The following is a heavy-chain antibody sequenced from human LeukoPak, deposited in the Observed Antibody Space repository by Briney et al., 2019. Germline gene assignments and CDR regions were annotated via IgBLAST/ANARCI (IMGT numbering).Heavy chain of an antibody. CDR3: AKGSRYYYYYYMDV. CDR1: GFTFDDYG. J-gene: IGHJ6*03. Sequence: GGSLRLSCAASGFTFDDYGMHWFRQPPGKGLEWVSLFSGDGGSTYYADSVKGRFTISRGNSKNTLYLQMNSLRAEDTAVYYCAKGSRYYYYYYMDVWGKGTTVTVSS. CDR2: FSGDGGST. V-gene: IGHV3-43*02.